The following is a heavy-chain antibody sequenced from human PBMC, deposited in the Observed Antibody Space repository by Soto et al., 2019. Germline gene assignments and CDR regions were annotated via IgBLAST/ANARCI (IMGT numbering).Heavy chain of an antibody. D-gene: IGHD1-26*01. V-gene: IGHV4-38-2*02. Sequence: PSETLSLTCGVSGYSISSGYFWGWIRQPPGKGLEWIGSIHHSGRAYYNRSLKSRVTISVDTSKKQFSLKLTSVTAADTAVYYCARDWRDSVTYHVFDIWGRGTMVTVSS. CDR2: IHHSGRA. J-gene: IGHJ3*02. CDR3: ARDWRDSVTYHVFDI. CDR1: GYSISSGYF.